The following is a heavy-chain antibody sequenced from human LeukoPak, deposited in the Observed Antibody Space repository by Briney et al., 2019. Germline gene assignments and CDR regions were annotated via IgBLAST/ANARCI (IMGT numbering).Heavy chain of an antibody. Sequence: SETLPLTCAVYGGSFSGYYWSWIRQPPGKGLEWIGEINHSGSTNYNPSLKSRVTISVDTSKNQFSLKLSSVTAADTAVYYCARGQSGFWSGYSFDPWGQGALVTVSS. J-gene: IGHJ5*02. CDR1: GGSFSGYY. CDR2: INHSGST. D-gene: IGHD3-3*01. V-gene: IGHV4-34*01. CDR3: ARGQSGFWSGYSFDP.